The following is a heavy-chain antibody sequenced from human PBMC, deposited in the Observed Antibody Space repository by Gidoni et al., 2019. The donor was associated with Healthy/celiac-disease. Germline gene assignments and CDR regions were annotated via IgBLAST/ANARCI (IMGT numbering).Heavy chain of an antibody. J-gene: IGHJ4*02. V-gene: IGHV3-23*01. CDR2: ISGSGGST. CDR1: GFTFSSYA. CDR3: AKDSSSWYDFGY. Sequence: EVQLLESGGGLVQPGGSLRLSCEASGFTFSSYAMSWVRQAPGKGLEWVSAISGSGGSTYYAASVKGRFTISRDNSKNTLYLQMNSLRAEDTAVYYCAKDSSSWYDFGYWGQGTLVTVSS. D-gene: IGHD6-13*01.